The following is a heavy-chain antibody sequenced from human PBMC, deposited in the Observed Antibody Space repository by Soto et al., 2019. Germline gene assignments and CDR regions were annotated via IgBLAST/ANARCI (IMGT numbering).Heavy chain of an antibody. J-gene: IGHJ3*02. CDR2: IYHTVNT. CDR1: GVSTGSHF. D-gene: IGHD2-15*01. V-gene: IGHV4-59*11. Sequence: SETLSLTCSVSGVSTGSHFWSWIRQAPGKGPELVGYIYHTVNTNYNPALKSRVTISMDTSKNQLSLQLSSVTAADTAVYYCARLQYTVVTALDIWGQGTMVTVSS. CDR3: ARLQYTVVTALDI.